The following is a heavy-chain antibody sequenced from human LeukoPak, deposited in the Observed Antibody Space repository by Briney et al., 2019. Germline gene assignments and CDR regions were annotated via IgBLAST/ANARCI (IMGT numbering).Heavy chain of an antibody. CDR3: ARGRNHDSSGYYRAYYFDY. V-gene: IGHV4-34*01. D-gene: IGHD3-22*01. CDR1: GGSISSYY. CDR2: INHSGST. Sequence: SETLSLTCTVSGGSISSYYWSWIRQPPGKGLEWIGEINHSGSTNYNPSLKSRVTISVDTSKNQFSLKLSSVTAVDTAVYYCARGRNHDSSGYYRAYYFDYWGQGTLVTVSS. J-gene: IGHJ4*02.